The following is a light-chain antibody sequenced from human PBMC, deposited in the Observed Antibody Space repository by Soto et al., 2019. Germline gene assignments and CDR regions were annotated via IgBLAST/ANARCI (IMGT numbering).Light chain of an antibody. CDR3: ATWDDSLSGVV. V-gene: IGLV1-47*01. J-gene: IGLJ3*02. Sequence: QPVLTQPPSASGTPGQRVTISCSGSSSNIGRNYVYWYQQFPGTAPKLLIYRNNQRPSGVPDRFSGSKSGTSASLAISGLRSEDEADYHCATWDDSLSGVVFGGGTKLTVL. CDR1: SSNIGRNY. CDR2: RNN.